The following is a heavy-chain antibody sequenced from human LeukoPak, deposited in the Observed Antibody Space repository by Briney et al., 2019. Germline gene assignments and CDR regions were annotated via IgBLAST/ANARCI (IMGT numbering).Heavy chain of an antibody. CDR2: ISYDGSNK. CDR3: ARVGAAAVFY. Sequence: GGSLRLSCAASGFTFSSYGMHWVRQAPGKGLEWVAVISYDGSNKYYADSVKGRFTISRDNSKNTLYLQMNSLRAEDTAVYYCARVGAAAVFYWGQGTLVTVSS. CDR1: GFTFSSYG. V-gene: IGHV3-30*03. D-gene: IGHD6-13*01. J-gene: IGHJ4*02.